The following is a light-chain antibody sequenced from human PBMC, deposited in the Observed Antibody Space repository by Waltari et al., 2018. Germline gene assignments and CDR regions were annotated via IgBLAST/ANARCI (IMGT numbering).Light chain of an antibody. V-gene: IGKV1-13*02. CDR3: QQGNSYPFT. J-gene: IGKJ3*01. CDR1: QGISSY. Sequence: IQMSQSPSSLSASVGDRVTITCRASQGISSYLNWYQQKPGKAPKLLIYYANSLASGVPSRFSGSGSGTEFTLTISSLQPEYFATYYCQQGNSYPFTFGPGTKLDIK. CDR2: YAN.